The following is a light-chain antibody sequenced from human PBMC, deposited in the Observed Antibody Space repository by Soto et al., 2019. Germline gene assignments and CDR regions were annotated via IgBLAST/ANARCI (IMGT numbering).Light chain of an antibody. J-gene: IGKJ5*01. Sequence: EIVLTQSPATLSLSPGERATLSCRASQSASSYLAWYQQKPCQAPRLLIYDASNRATGIPARFSGSGSGTDFTLTISSLEPEDFAVYYCQQRSNWPPITFGQGTRLEIK. V-gene: IGKV3-11*01. CDR2: DAS. CDR1: QSASSY. CDR3: QQRSNWPPIT.